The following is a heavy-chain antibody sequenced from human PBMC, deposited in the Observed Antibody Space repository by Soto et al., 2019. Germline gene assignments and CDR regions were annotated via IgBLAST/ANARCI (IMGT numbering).Heavy chain of an antibody. Sequence: SGPGXVKPSGXLSLTCGXSGGSLTXXVWWTWVRLRPGKGLEWIGEVFHSGSANYNPSLQSRVTISVDKSTNQFSLRLSSVTAADTAVYYCARKAWTRLDYWGQGALVTVSS. CDR2: VFHSGSA. J-gene: IGHJ4*02. CDR3: ARKAWTRLDY. D-gene: IGHD1-1*01. V-gene: IGHV4-4*02. CDR1: GGSLTXXVW.